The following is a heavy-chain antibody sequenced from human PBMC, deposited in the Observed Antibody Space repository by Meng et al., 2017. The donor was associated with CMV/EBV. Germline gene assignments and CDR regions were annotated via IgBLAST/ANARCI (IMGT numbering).Heavy chain of an antibody. J-gene: IGHJ6*02. V-gene: IGHV3-48*04. CDR1: GFTFSSYS. CDR2: ISSSSSTI. D-gene: IGHD3-22*01. Sequence: GGSLRLSCAASGFTFSSYSTNWVRQAPGKGLEWVSYISSSSSTIYYADSVKARFTISRDNAKNSLYLQMNSLRAEDTAVYYCARDDDSSGYSYYYYYGMDVWGQGTTVTVSS. CDR3: ARDDDSSGYSYYYYYGMDV.